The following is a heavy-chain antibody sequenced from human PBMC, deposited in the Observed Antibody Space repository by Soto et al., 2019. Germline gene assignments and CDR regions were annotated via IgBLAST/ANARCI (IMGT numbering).Heavy chain of an antibody. CDR1: GGSISSGDYY. D-gene: IGHD2-15*01. CDR3: ARDSRNWGCSGGSCYSPDAFDI. CDR2: IYYSGST. Sequence: QVQLQESGPGLVKPSQTLSPTSTASGGSISSGDYYWSWIRLPPGKGLEWIGYIYYSGSTYYNPSLRSRVTISVDTSMNQFSLKLSSVTDADTAVYYCARDSRNWGCSGGSCYSPDAFDIWGQGTMVTVSS. J-gene: IGHJ3*02. V-gene: IGHV4-30-4*01.